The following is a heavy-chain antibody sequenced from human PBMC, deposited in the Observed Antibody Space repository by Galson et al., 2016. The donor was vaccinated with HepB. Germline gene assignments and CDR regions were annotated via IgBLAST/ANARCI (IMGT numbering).Heavy chain of an antibody. CDR1: GFVVSSTY. V-gene: IGHV3-66*01. Sequence: SLRLSCAASGFVVSSTYMAWVRQAPGRGLECVSLLYRDGFTYYADSVKGRFTISRDNSKNTFYLQMNSLRGDDTAVYYCARDGRQDRGSIFDYWGQGTLVTVSS. CDR2: LYRDGFT. CDR3: ARDGRQDRGSIFDY. D-gene: IGHD6-6*01. J-gene: IGHJ4*02.